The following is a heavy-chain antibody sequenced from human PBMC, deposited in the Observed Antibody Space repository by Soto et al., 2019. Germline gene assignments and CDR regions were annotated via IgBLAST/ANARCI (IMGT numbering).Heavy chain of an antibody. CDR3: ARGRGGITMVRGATSRRHTYYFYMDV. J-gene: IGHJ6*03. V-gene: IGHV4-34*01. CDR1: GGSFSGYY. Sequence: PSETLSLTCAVYGGSFSGYYWSWIRRPPGKGLEWIGEINHSGSTNYNPSLKSRVTISVDTSKNQFSLKLSSVTAADTAVYYCARGRGGITMVRGATSRRHTYYFYMDVWGKGTTVTVSS. CDR2: INHSGST. D-gene: IGHD3-10*01.